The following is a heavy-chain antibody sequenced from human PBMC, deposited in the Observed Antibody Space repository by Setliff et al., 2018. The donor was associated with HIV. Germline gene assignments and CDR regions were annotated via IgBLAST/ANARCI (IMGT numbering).Heavy chain of an antibody. V-gene: IGHV4-34*01. J-gene: IGHJ2*01. CDR1: GESFSNYH. D-gene: IGHD3-10*01. CDR3: AREQRLPGVQPPYWYFDL. Sequence: LSLTCAVFGESFSNYHWNWFRQPPGGGLEWIGEISHSGNTDYNSSLKSRVTISVDTSKKQFSLEMSSLTAADTAIYYFAREQRLPGVQPPYWYFDLWGRGTLVTVSS. CDR2: ISHSGNT.